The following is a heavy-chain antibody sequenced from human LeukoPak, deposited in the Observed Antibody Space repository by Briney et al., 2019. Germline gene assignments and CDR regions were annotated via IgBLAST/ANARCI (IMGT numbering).Heavy chain of an antibody. V-gene: IGHV3-33*06. Sequence: GGSLRLSCAASGFTFSSYGMHWVRQAPGRGLGWVAAIWYDGSNKYYADSVKGRFTISRDNSKNTLYMQVTSLRAEDTAVYYCAKGGFVDSAPHIDYWGQGTLVTVSS. J-gene: IGHJ4*02. CDR2: IWYDGSNK. CDR3: AKGGFVDSAPHIDY. D-gene: IGHD5-18*01. CDR1: GFTFSSYG.